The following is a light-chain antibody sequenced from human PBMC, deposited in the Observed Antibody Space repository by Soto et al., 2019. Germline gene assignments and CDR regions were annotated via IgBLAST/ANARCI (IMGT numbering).Light chain of an antibody. Sequence: DIQVTQSPSTLSASVGDRVTITCRASQSVNNWLAWYQQKPGKAPKLLIYDASSLESGVPSRFSGSGSGTEFTLTISSLQPDDFATYYCQQYNMYSPTWTFGQGTKVEFK. J-gene: IGKJ1*01. CDR2: DAS. V-gene: IGKV1-5*01. CDR3: QQYNMYSPTWT. CDR1: QSVNNW.